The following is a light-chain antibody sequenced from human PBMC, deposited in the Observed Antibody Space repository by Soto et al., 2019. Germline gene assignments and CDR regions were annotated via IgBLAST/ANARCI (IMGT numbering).Light chain of an antibody. CDR3: QQYDNLPPTLT. CDR2: DAS. J-gene: IGKJ1*01. CDR1: QDIATY. Sequence: DIQMTQSPSSLSASVGNRVTITCQASQDIATYLNWYQQKPGKAPNLLIYDASNLETGVPSRFSGGGSGTHFTFTISNLQPEDIATYYCQQYDNLPPTLTFGQGTKVDIK. V-gene: IGKV1-33*01.